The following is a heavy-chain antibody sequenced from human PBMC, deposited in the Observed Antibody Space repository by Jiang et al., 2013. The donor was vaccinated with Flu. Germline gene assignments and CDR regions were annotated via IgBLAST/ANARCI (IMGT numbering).Heavy chain of an antibody. V-gene: IGHV5-51*01. CDR3: ARQTGYSSGVWDAFDI. J-gene: IGHJ3*02. CDR1: GYSFTNYW. D-gene: IGHD3-22*01. CDR2: IHPSNSDT. Sequence: GAEVKKPGESLKISCKASGYSFTNYWIGWVRQVPGKGLEWMGIIHPSNSDTRYSPSFQGQVTISVDKSISTAYLQWSSLKASDSAMYYCARQTGYSSGVWDAFDIWGQGTLVTVSS.